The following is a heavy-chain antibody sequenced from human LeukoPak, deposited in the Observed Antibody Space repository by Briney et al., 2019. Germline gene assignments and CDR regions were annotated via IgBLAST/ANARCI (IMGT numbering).Heavy chain of an antibody. CDR3: ARRAVVTAIYGY. J-gene: IGHJ4*02. CDR1: GGSISSYY. Sequence: SETLSLTCTVSGGSISSYYWGWIRQPPGKGLEWIGSIYYSGSTYYNPSLKSRVTISVDTSKNQFSLKLSSVTAADTAVYYCARRAVVTAIYGYWGQGTLVTVSS. D-gene: IGHD2-21*02. V-gene: IGHV4-39*01. CDR2: IYYSGST.